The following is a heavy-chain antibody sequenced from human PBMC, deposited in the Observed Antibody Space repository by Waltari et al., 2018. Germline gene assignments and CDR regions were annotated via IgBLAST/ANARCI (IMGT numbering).Heavy chain of an antibody. CDR3: ARDGRYDFWSGYYFGY. J-gene: IGHJ4*02. CDR2: INPSGGST. V-gene: IGHV1-46*01. D-gene: IGHD3-3*01. Sequence: QVQLVQSGAEVKKPGASVTVSCKASGYTFTSYYMHWVRQAPGQGLEWMGIINPSGGSTSYAQKFQGRVTMTRDTSTSTVYMELSSLRSEDTAVYYCARDGRYDFWSGYYFGYWGQGTLVTISS. CDR1: GYTFTSYY.